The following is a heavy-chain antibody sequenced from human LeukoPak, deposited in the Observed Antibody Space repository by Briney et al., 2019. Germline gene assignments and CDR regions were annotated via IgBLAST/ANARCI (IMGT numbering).Heavy chain of an antibody. Sequence: ASVKVSCKASGGTFSSYAISWVRQAPGQGLEWMGWIIPIFGTANYAQKFQGRVTITTDESTSTAYMELSSLRSEDTAVYYCARVGFGMVIMSAFDIWGQGTMVTVSS. V-gene: IGHV1-69*05. CDR3: ARVGFGMVIMSAFDI. D-gene: IGHD3-3*01. CDR1: GGTFSSYA. J-gene: IGHJ3*02. CDR2: IIPIFGTA.